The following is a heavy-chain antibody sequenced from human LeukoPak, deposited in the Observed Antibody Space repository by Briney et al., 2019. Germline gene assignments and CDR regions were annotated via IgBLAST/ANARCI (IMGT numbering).Heavy chain of an antibody. CDR2: ISAYNGNT. J-gene: IGHJ4*02. CDR3: ARDDLDCSGGTCYPDNY. Sequence: ASVKVSCKASGYTFTSYGITWVRRAPGQGLEWMGWISAYNGNTNYAQKFQGRVTMTTDTSTSTAYMELRNLRSDDTAFYFCARDDLDCSGGTCYPDNYWGQGTLVAVSS. D-gene: IGHD2-15*01. CDR1: GYTFTSYG. V-gene: IGHV1-18*01.